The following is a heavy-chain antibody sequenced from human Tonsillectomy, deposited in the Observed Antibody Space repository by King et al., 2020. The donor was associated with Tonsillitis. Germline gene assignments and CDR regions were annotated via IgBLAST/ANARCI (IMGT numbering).Heavy chain of an antibody. CDR1: GFTFSRYG. J-gene: IGHJ3*02. V-gene: IGHV3-30*18. D-gene: IGHD3-3*01. CDR2: ISYDGSNK. Sequence: VQLVESGGGVVQPGRSLRLSCAAYGFTFSRYGMHWVRQAPGKGLEWVAVISYDGSNKYYADSVKGRFTISRDNSKNTLYLQMNSLRAEDTAVYYCAKISLSAYVKSYYDFWSGDHDAFDIWGQGTMVTVSS. CDR3: AKISLSAYVKSYYDFWSGDHDAFDI.